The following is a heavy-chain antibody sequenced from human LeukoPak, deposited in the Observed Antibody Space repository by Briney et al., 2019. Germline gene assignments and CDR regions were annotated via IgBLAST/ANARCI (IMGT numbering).Heavy chain of an antibody. D-gene: IGHD1-26*01. V-gene: IGHV3-23*01. J-gene: IGHJ5*02. CDR1: GFTFSSYA. Sequence: GGSLRLSCAASGFTFSSYAMSWVRQAPGKGLEWVSAISGSGGSTYYADSVKGRFTISRDNSKNTLYLQMNSLRAEDMAVYYCAKDLLGPGIAGKDWFDPWGQGTLVTVSS. CDR3: AKDLLGPGIAGKDWFDP. CDR2: ISGSGGST.